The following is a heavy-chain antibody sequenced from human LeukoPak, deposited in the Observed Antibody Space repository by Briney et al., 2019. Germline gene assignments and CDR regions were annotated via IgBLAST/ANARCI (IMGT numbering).Heavy chain of an antibody. CDR1: GFTFSSFA. D-gene: IGHD6-13*01. CDR3: AKGRYSRNPGEQVH. V-gene: IGHV3-23*01. CDR2: ISGSGGST. Sequence: GGSLRLPCAASGFTFSSFAMSWVRQAPGKGLEWVSAISGSGGSTYYADSVKGRFTISRDNSKNTMYLQMNSLRAEDTAVYDCAKGRYSRNPGEQVHRGQGTLVTVSS. J-gene: IGHJ4*02.